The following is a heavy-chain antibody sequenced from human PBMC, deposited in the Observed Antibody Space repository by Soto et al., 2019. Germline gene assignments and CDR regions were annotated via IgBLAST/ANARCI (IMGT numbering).Heavy chain of an antibody. Sequence: PEGSLRLSCAASGFTFSNAWMSWVRQAPGKGLEWVGRIKSKTDGGTTDYAAPVKGRFTISRDDSKNTLYLQMNSLKTEDAAVYYCTTDPVVVPAPLRLSMEVWGQGTTVTVSS. D-gene: IGHD2-2*01. V-gene: IGHV3-15*01. CDR1: GFTFSNAW. CDR3: TTDPVVVPAPLRLSMEV. J-gene: IGHJ6*02. CDR2: IKSKTDGGTT.